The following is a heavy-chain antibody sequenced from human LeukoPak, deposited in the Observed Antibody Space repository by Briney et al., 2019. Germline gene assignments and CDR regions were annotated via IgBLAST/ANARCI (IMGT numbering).Heavy chain of an antibody. V-gene: IGHV4-34*01. Sequence: SETLSLTCAVYGGSFSGYYWSWIRQPPGKGLEWIGEINHSGSTNYNPSLKSRVTISVDTSKNQFSLKLSSVTAADTAVYYCARDATYCSSTSCYVFGHYDYWGQGTLVTVSS. J-gene: IGHJ4*02. D-gene: IGHD2-2*01. CDR3: ARDATYCSSTSCYVFGHYDY. CDR2: INHSGST. CDR1: GGSFSGYY.